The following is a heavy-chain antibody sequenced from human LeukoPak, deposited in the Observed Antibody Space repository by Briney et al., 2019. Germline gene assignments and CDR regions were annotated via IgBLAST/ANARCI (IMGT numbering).Heavy chain of an antibody. D-gene: IGHD4-17*01. CDR1: GFTFSSYS. CDR2: ISSSTSYI. V-gene: IGHV3-21*01. Sequence: GGSLRLSCAASGFTFSSYSMNWIRQAPGKGLEWVSSISSSTSYIYYADSVKGRFTISKDSAKNSLYLQMNSLRAEDTAVYYCARAGGSTVSHSDYWGQGTLVTVSS. CDR3: ARAGGSTVSHSDY. J-gene: IGHJ4*02.